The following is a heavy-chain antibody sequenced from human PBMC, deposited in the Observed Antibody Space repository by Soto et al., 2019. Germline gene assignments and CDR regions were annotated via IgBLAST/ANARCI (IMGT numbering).Heavy chain of an antibody. D-gene: IGHD2-2*01. CDR2: IYYSGST. CDR1: GGSISSGGYY. J-gene: IGHJ4*02. Sequence: QVQLQESGPGLVKPSQTLSLTCTVSGGSISSGGYYWSWIRQHPGKGLEWIGYIYYSGSTYYNPSLKSRVTIPVDTAKNQFSLKLSSVTAADTAVYYCARAEVVPAATHLDYWGQGTLVTVSS. CDR3: ARAEVVPAATHLDY. V-gene: IGHV4-31*03.